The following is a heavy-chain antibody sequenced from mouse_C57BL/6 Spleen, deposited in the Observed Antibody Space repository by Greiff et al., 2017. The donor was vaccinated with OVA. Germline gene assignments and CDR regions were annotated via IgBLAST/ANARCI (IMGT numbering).Heavy chain of an antibody. CDR3: TRDYYGSSRFAD. V-gene: IGHV14-4*01. J-gene: IGHJ3*01. CDR1: GFNIKDDY. D-gene: IGHD1-1*01. CDR2: IDPENGDT. Sequence: VQLQQSGAELVRPGASVKLSCTASGFNIKDDYMHWVKQRPEQGLEWIGWIDPENGDTEYASKFQGKATITADTSSNTAYLQLSSLTSEDTAVYYCTRDYYGSSRFADWGQGTLVTVSA.